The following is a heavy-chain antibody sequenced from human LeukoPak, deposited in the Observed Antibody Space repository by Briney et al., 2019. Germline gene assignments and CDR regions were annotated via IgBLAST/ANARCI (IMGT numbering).Heavy chain of an antibody. CDR2: INPNSGGT. CDR3: ARDTDRYYYGSGSYDY. CDR1: GYTFTGYY. Sequence: ASVKVPCKASGYTFTGYYMHWVRQAPGQGLEWMGWINPNSGGTNYAQKFQGRVTMTRDTSISTAYMELSRLRSDDTAVYYCARDTDRYYYGSGSYDYWGQGALVTVSS. V-gene: IGHV1-2*02. D-gene: IGHD3-10*01. J-gene: IGHJ4*02.